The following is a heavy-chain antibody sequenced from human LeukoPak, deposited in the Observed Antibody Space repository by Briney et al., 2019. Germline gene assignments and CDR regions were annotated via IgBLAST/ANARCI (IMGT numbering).Heavy chain of an antibody. V-gene: IGHV4-59*02. CDR3: ARGSSSGYGSGSYSREFDS. J-gene: IGHJ4*02. CDR1: GGSVSSYY. Sequence: SETLSLTCTVSGGSVSSYYWIWIRQPPGKGLEWIGYAYNSGNTNYNPSLKSRVTMSVDTSMNQFSLKLSSRTAADTAVYYCARGSSSGYGSGSYSREFDSWGQGTVVTVSS. D-gene: IGHD3-10*01. CDR2: AYNSGNT.